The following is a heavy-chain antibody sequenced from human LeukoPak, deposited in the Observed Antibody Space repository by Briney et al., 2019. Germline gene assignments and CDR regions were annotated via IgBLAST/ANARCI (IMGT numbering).Heavy chain of an antibody. CDR1: GFTFDDYA. Sequence: GGSLRLSCAASGFTFDDYAMHWVRQAPGKGLEWVSLISGDGGSTYYADSVKGRFTISIDNSKTSLYLQMNSLRTEDTALYYCAKDIGFLSGSSPWGQGTMVTVSS. D-gene: IGHD1-26*01. CDR2: ISGDGGST. J-gene: IGHJ3*01. CDR3: AKDIGFLSGSSP. V-gene: IGHV3-43*02.